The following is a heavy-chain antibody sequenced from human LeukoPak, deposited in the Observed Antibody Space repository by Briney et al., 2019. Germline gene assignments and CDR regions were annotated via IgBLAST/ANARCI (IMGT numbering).Heavy chain of an antibody. J-gene: IGHJ5*02. V-gene: IGHV3-23*01. Sequence: QPGGSLRLSCAASGFTFSSYAMSWVRQAPGKGLEWVSAISGSGGSTYYADSVKGRFTISRDNSKNTLYLQMNSLRPEDTAIYYCAKDWSTDWSNWFDPWGQGTLVTVSS. CDR2: ISGSGGST. D-gene: IGHD3-3*01. CDR3: AKDWSTDWSNWFDP. CDR1: GFTFSSYA.